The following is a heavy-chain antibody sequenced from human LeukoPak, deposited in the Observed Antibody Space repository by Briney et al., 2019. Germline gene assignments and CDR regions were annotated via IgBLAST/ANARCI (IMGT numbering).Heavy chain of an antibody. Sequence: SETLSLTCAVYGGSFSGYYWSWIRQPPGKGLEWIGEINHSGSTNYNPSLKSRVTISVDTSKNQFSLKLSSVTAADTAVYYCARSIAAAGDFDYWGQGTLVTVSS. J-gene: IGHJ4*02. CDR3: ARSIAAAGDFDY. CDR1: GGSFSGYY. V-gene: IGHV4-34*01. CDR2: INHSGST. D-gene: IGHD6-13*01.